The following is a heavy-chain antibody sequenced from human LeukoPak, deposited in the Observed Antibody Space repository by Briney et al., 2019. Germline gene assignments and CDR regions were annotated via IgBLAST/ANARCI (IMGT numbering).Heavy chain of an antibody. J-gene: IGHJ4*02. V-gene: IGHV3-33*01. Sequence: GGSLRLSCAASGFTFSSYGMHWVRQAPGKGLEWVSVIWYDGSNKYYADSVKGRFTISRDNSKNTLYLQMNSLRAEDTAVYYCASRAVAGTFDYWGQGTLVTVSS. D-gene: IGHD6-19*01. CDR1: GFTFSSYG. CDR3: ASRAVAGTFDY. CDR2: IWYDGSNK.